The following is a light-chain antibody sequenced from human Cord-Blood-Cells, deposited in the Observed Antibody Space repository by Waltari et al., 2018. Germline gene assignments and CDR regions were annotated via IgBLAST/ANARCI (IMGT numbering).Light chain of an antibody. CDR3: QQNYSTPRT. V-gene: IGKV1-39*01. CDR2: AAS. Sequence: DIQMTQSPSSLSASVGDRVTITCRASQSISSYLNWYQQKPGKAPKLLIYAASSLQSGVPSRFSGSGSGTDFTLTISSLQPEDFATYYCQQNYSTPRTFGQETKVEIK. J-gene: IGKJ1*01. CDR1: QSISSY.